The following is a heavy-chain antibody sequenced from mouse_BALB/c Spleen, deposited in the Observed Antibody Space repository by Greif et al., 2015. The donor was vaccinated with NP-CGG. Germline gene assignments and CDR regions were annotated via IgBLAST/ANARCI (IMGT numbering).Heavy chain of an antibody. V-gene: IGHV14-3*02. Sequence: EVQLQQSGAELVKPGASVKLSCTASGFNIKDTYMHWVKQRPEQGLEWIGRIDPANGNTKYDPKFQGKATITADTSSNTAYLHLSSLTPENTAVYYCARSGVRRGYAMDYWGQGTSVTVSS. CDR1: GFNIKDTY. J-gene: IGHJ4*01. CDR2: IDPANGNT. CDR3: ARSGVRRGYAMDY. D-gene: IGHD2-14*01.